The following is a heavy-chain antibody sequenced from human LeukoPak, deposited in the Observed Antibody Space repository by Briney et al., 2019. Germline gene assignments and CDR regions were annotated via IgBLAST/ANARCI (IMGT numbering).Heavy chain of an antibody. CDR2: INSDGSST. CDR1: GFTFSSYW. D-gene: IGHD3-3*01. J-gene: IGHJ4*02. CDR3: ARGLGYYDFWSGYSLNWGFDY. Sequence: GGSLRLSCAASGFTFSSYWMHWVRQAPGKGLVWVSRINSDGSSTSYADSVKGRFTISRDNAMNTLYLQMNSLRAEDTAVYYCARGLGYYDFWSGYSLNWGFDYWGQGTLVTVSS. V-gene: IGHV3-74*01.